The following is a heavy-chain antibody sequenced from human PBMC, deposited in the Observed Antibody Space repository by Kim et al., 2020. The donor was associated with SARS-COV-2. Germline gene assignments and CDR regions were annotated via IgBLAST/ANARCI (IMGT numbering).Heavy chain of an antibody. V-gene: IGHV7-4-1*02. Sequence: ASVKVSCKASGYTFTSYAMNWVRQAPGQGLEWMGWINTNTGNPTYAQGFTGRFVFSLDTSVSTAYLQISSLKAEDTAVYYCARNSRHATIFGVAPYNWFDPWGQGTLVTVSS. J-gene: IGHJ5*02. CDR1: GYTFTSYA. D-gene: IGHD3-3*01. CDR3: ARNSRHATIFGVAPYNWFDP. CDR2: INTNTGNP.